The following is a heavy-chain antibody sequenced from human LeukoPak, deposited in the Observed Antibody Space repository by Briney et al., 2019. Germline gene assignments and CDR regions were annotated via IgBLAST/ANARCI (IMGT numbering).Heavy chain of an antibody. Sequence: PGGSLRLSCAASGFTFSSYAMTWFRQAPVKGLEWVSTVFGGGATFYADSVKGRFTISRDNSKNTLYLQMNSLRGDDTAVYYCAKYGVVLPPGSHIPHWFDRWGQGSLVTVSS. V-gene: IGHV3-23*01. CDR3: AKYGVVLPPGSHIPHWFDR. CDR1: GFTFSSYA. CDR2: VFGGGAT. D-gene: IGHD2-15*01. J-gene: IGHJ5*02.